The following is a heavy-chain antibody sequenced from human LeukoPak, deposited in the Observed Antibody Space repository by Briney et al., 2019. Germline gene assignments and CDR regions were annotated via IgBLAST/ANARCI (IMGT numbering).Heavy chain of an antibody. CDR2: INHSGST. Sequence: SETLSLTCAVYGGSFSGYYWSWIRQPPGKGLEWIGEINHSGSTNYNPSLKSRVTISVDTSKNQFSLKLSSVTAADTAVYYCARGTGIVGATPTFDYWGQGTLVTVSS. CDR1: GGSFSGYY. J-gene: IGHJ4*02. V-gene: IGHV4-34*01. CDR3: ARGTGIVGATPTFDY. D-gene: IGHD1-26*01.